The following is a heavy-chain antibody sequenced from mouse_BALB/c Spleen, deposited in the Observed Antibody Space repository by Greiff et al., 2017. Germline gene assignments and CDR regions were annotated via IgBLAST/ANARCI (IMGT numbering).Heavy chain of an antibody. CDR1: GYTFTSYT. CDR3: ARAPLSTMITTVFAY. CDR2: INPSSGYT. V-gene: IGHV1-4*01. Sequence: VQLQQSGAELARPGASVKMSCKASGYTFTSYTMHWVKQRPGQGLEWIGYINPSSGYTNYNQKFKDKATLTADKSSSTAYMQLSSLTSEDSAVYYCARAPLSTMITTVFAYWGQGTLVTVSA. J-gene: IGHJ3*01. D-gene: IGHD2-4*01.